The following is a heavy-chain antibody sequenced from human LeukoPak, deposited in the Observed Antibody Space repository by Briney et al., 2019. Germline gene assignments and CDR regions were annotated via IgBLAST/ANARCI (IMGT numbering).Heavy chain of an antibody. J-gene: IGHJ3*02. V-gene: IGHV1-2*02. CDR2: INANNDGS. CDR3: ARKRGVGVHTNAFDM. D-gene: IGHD1-26*01. Sequence: GASVKVSCKASGFTITGYYMHWVRQAPGQGLEWMGWINANNDGSVYSQKFQGRVTMTRDTSINTAYMELYRLKSDDTAVYYCARKRGVGVHTNAFDMWGHGTMVTVSS. CDR1: GFTITGYY.